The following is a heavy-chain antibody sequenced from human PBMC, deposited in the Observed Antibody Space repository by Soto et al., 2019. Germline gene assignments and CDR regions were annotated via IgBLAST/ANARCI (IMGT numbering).Heavy chain of an antibody. CDR3: ATDTVAATEQPTFGY. D-gene: IGHD2-15*01. CDR1: GFTFSTYS. CDR2: ISYDGSNK. J-gene: IGHJ4*02. V-gene: IGHV3-30*03. Sequence: GGSLRLSCAASGFTFSTYSMSWARQAPGKGLEWVAVISYDGSNKYYADSVKGRFTISRDNSKNTLYLQMNSLRAEDTAVYYCATDTVAATEQPTFGYWGQGTLVTVSS.